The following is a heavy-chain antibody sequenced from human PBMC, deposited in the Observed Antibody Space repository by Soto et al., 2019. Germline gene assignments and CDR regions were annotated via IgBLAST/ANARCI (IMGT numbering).Heavy chain of an antibody. CDR1: GYTLTEIS. D-gene: IGHD1-7*01. V-gene: IGHV1-24*01. J-gene: IGHJ4*02. CDR2: FDPEDGET. Sequence: VASVKVSCKVSGYTLTEISMQWVRQAPGKGLEWMGGFDPEDGETIYAQKFQGRVTMTEDTSTDTAYMELSSLRSEDTAVYYCATVSPFQGLPSITGTTLAPFDYWGQGTLVTVSS. CDR3: ATVSPFQGLPSITGTTLAPFDY.